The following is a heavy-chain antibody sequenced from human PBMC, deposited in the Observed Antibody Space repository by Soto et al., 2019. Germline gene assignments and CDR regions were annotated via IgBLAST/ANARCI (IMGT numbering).Heavy chain of an antibody. CDR3: AKDHLPTTITTPWFDP. J-gene: IGHJ5*02. CDR1: GFSFSSHG. Sequence: QVQLVGSGGGVVQPGRSLRLSCEASGFSFSSHGMHWVRQAPGKGLEWLAVISYDGNNKYYADSVKGRFSISRDNYKNPLYRQMNSLRAEDTAVYYCAKDHLPTTITTPWFDPWGQGTLVTVSS. D-gene: IGHD4-17*01. CDR2: ISYDGNNK. V-gene: IGHV3-30*18.